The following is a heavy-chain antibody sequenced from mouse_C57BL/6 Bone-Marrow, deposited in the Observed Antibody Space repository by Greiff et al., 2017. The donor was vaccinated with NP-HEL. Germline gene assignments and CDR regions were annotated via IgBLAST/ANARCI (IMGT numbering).Heavy chain of an antibody. D-gene: IGHD1-1*01. CDR1: GFTFSDYY. CDR2: ISNGGGST. Sequence: DVKLVESGGGLVQPGGSLKLSCAASGFTFSDYYMYWVRQTPEKRLEWVAYISNGGGSTYYPDTVKGRFTISRDNAKNTLYLQMSRLKSENTAMYYCARHRYYYGSSYDAIDYWGQGTSVTVSS. J-gene: IGHJ4*01. CDR3: ARHRYYYGSSYDAIDY. V-gene: IGHV5-12*01.